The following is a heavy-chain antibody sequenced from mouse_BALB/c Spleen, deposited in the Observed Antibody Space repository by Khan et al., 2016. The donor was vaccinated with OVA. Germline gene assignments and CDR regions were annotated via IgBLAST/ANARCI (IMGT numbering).Heavy chain of an antibody. V-gene: IGHV2-9*02. CDR1: GFSLATYG. CDR2: IWAGGGT. D-gene: IGHD2-2*01. Sequence: QVQLKQSGPGLVAPSQSLSITCTVSGFSLATYGVHWVRQPPGKGLEWLGVIWAGGGTNYNSDHMSRLSIFKDNSKSQVFLKMNSLQTDDTAMYCCARYYGNDGWYIDVWGAGTTVTVSS. CDR3: ARYYGNDGWYIDV. J-gene: IGHJ1*01.